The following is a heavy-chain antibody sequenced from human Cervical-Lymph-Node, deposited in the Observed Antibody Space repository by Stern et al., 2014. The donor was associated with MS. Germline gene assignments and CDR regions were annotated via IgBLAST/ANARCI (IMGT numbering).Heavy chain of an antibody. Sequence: QLVQSGAEVKRPGSSVKVSCKASGVTLGGTAISWVRQAPGQGLEWMGGIIPLFSTTNYAQKFQGRVTITADELTNTAHMELRSLRSDDTAMYYCARDCGGDCPFDLWGQGTLVTVSS. J-gene: IGHJ5*02. CDR3: ARDCGGDCPFDL. D-gene: IGHD2-21*02. V-gene: IGHV1-69*01. CDR1: GVTLGGTA. CDR2: IIPLFSTT.